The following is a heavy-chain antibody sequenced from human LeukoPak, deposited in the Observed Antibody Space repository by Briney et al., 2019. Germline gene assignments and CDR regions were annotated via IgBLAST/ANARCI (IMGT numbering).Heavy chain of an antibody. CDR1: GFTFGDYA. V-gene: IGHV3-49*04. D-gene: IGHD2-2*01. J-gene: IGHJ4*02. Sequence: GRSLRLSCTASGFTFGDYAMSWVRQAPGKGLGWVGFIRSKAYGGTTEYAASVKGRFTISRDDSKSIAYLQMNSLKTEDTAVYYCMVDCSSTSCYDYWGQGTLVTVSS. CDR2: IRSKAYGGTT. CDR3: MVDCSSTSCYDY.